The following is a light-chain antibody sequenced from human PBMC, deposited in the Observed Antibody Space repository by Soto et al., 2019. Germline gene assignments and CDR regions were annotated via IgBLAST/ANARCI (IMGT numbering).Light chain of an antibody. CDR2: STN. Sequence: QTVVTQEPSFSVSPGGTVTLTCGLSSGSVSTSYYPSWYQQTPGQAPRTLIYSTNTRSSGVPDRFSGSILGNKAALTITGAQEDDESDYYCVLYMGSGFVVFGGGTKLTVL. V-gene: IGLV8-61*01. CDR1: SGSVSTSYY. CDR3: VLYMGSGFVV. J-gene: IGLJ2*01.